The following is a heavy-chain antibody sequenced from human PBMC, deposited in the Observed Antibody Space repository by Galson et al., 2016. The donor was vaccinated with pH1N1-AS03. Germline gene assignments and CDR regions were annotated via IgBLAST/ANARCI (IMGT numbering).Heavy chain of an antibody. V-gene: IGHV3-33*01. CDR2: IWYDGSNK. CDR3: ARGRGYGQYYFDY. D-gene: IGHD5-18*01. CDR1: GFSFSSFG. J-gene: IGHJ4*01. Sequence: SLRLSCAAPGFSFSSFGMHWVRQAPGKGLEWVAVIWYDGSNKYYADSVKGRFTISRDNTKNTLYLQMNSLRVGDTAVYFCARGRGYGQYYFDYWGHGTLVTVSS.